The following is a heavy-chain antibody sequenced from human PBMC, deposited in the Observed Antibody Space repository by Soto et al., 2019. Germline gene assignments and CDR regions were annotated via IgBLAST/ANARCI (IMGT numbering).Heavy chain of an antibody. J-gene: IGHJ6*02. Sequence: QVHLVQSGAEEKKPGASVKVSCKASGYTRTSHDMHWVRQAPGQRLEWMGWINAGDDNTQFSQKFQGRVTITMDTSASTGYMELSGLSSEDTAVYYCARYYWDAPSYYGMAVWGQGTTVTVSS. CDR1: GYTRTSHD. D-gene: IGHD1-1*01. CDR3: ARYYWDAPSYYGMAV. V-gene: IGHV1-3*05. CDR2: INAGDDNT.